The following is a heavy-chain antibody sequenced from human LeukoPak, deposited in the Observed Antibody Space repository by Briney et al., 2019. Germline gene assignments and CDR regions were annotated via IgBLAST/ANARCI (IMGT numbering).Heavy chain of an antibody. V-gene: IGHV4-31*03. CDR3: ARGEGEYDFWSGYYNWFDP. J-gene: IGHJ5*02. D-gene: IGHD3-3*01. Sequence: SETLSLTCTVSGGSISSGGYYWSWIRQHPGKGLEWIGYIYYSGSTYHNPSLKSRVTISVDTSKNQFSPKLSSVTAADTAVYYCARGEGEYDFWSGYYNWFDPWGQGTLVTVSS. CDR2: IYYSGST. CDR1: GGSISSGGYY.